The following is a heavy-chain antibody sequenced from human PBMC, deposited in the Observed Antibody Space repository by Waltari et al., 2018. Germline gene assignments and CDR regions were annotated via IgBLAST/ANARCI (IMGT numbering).Heavy chain of an antibody. V-gene: IGHV4-31*02. CDR1: GGSISSACYY. Sequence: HVQLQGSGPGLVQPSQPLSLTRTVSGGSISSACYYCSWIRQHPGKGLGWIGYIDYSGSTYYNPSLKSRVTISVDTSKNQFSLKLSSVTAADTAVYYCARESYGHNGDYWGQGTLVTVSS. J-gene: IGHJ4*02. CDR3: ARESYGHNGDY. CDR2: IDYSGST. D-gene: IGHD5-18*01.